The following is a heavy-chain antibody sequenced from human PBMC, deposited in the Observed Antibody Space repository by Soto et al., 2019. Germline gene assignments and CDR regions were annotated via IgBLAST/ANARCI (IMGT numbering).Heavy chain of an antibody. CDR3: ARGMAEEQIFYYFDY. CDR1: GCSISSYY. CDR2: IYYSGST. J-gene: IGHJ4*02. V-gene: IGHV4-59*01. Sequence: SETLSLTCTFSGCSISSYYWSWIRQPPGKGLEWIGYIYYSGSTNYNPSLKNRVTISVDASKSQFYLKLRSVTAADTAVYYCARGMAEEQIFYYFDYWGQGALVTVSS. D-gene: IGHD3-9*01.